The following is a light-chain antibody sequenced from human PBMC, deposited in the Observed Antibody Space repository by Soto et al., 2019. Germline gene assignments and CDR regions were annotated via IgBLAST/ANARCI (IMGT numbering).Light chain of an antibody. CDR1: QTIRSH. CDR3: QQSYSTPSLT. J-gene: IGKJ4*01. Sequence: EIQGTQSPSSLSAAGGDRVTISCRASQTIRSHLNWYQRKPGKAPKLLIYAASTLQSGVPSRFSGSGSRTDFTLTICSLHPEDFATYYFQQSYSTPSLTFGGGTKVDIK. V-gene: IGKV1-39*01. CDR2: AAS.